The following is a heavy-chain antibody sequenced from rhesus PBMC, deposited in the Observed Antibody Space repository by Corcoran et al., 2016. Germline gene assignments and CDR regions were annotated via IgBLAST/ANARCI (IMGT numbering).Heavy chain of an antibody. CDR3: AKDISSYSSGLYSVYGLDS. CDR2: ISWDGGSK. Sequence: EVQLVESGGGVVQPGGPRRRWGETLGSTFVAYAWHGSRQVQGRGLGGVLGISWDGGSKSYADSVNGPFTIARDNAKNSLYLQMDMLRAEDTALYYCAKDISSYSSGLYSVYGLDSWDQGVLVTVSS. J-gene: IGHJ6*01. CDR1: GSTFVAYA. V-gene: IGHV3-201*01. D-gene: IGHD6-31*01.